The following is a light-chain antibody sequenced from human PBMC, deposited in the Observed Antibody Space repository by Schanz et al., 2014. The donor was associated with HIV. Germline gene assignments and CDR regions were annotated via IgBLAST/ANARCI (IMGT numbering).Light chain of an antibody. CDR1: SSNIGSNA. CDR2: NSY. Sequence: QSVLTQPPSASGTPGQRVTISCSVSSSNIGSNAVNWFQHLPGTAPKLLIYNSYHRPSGVPDRFSGSGSGTSASLAISGLRSEDEADYYCATWDDSLNGWVFGGGTKLTVL. J-gene: IGLJ3*02. V-gene: IGLV1-44*01. CDR3: ATWDDSLNGWV.